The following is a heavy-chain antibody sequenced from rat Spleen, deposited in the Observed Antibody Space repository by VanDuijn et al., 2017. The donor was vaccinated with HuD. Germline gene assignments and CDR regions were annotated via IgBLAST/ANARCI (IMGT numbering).Heavy chain of an antibody. CDR2: ISYEGSST. CDR1: GFTFSDYS. J-gene: IGHJ2*01. D-gene: IGHD4-3*01. CDR3: ARHGRDNSGPDYFDY. Sequence: EVQLVESGGGLVQPGRSLKLSCAASGFTFSDYSMAWVRQAPKKGPEWVATISYEGSSTYYGDSVKGRFTISRDNAKSTLYLQMNSLRSEDTATYYCARHGRDNSGPDYFDYWGQGVMVTVSS. V-gene: IGHV5-22*01.